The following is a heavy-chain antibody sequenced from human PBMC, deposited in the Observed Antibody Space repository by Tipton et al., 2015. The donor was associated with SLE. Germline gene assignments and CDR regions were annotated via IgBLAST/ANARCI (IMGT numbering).Heavy chain of an antibody. CDR3: ARHFPRLVNDLYYFDY. J-gene: IGHJ4*02. CDR2: LYHSGIT. V-gene: IGHV4-59*08. Sequence: TLSLTCSVSGGSISSYYWSWIRQPPGKGLEWIGFLYHSGITNYNPSLKSRVTISGDSSKNQFSLRLTSVTAADTAVYYCARHFPRLVNDLYYFDYWGQGVLVTVSS. CDR1: GGSISSYY. D-gene: IGHD5/OR15-5a*01.